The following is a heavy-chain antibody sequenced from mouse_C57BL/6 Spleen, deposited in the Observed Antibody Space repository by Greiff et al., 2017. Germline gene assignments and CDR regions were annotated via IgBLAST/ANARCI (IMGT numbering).Heavy chain of an antibody. D-gene: IGHD2-4*01. Sequence: VQLLQSGADLVRPGASVKISCTASGFTFTSYTMHWVNQRPGQGLEWIGYINPSGGYTKYKQKLKDQATFTADKSSSTDYMQLSSLTSEDAAVYDCARGNYDDDVGFAYWGQGTLVTVSA. CDR2: INPSGGYT. CDR1: GFTFTSYT. J-gene: IGHJ3*01. V-gene: IGHV1-4*01. CDR3: ARGNYDDDVGFAY.